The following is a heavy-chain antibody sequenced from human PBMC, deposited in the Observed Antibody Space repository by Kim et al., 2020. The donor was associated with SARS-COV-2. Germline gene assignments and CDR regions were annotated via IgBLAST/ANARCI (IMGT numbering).Heavy chain of an antibody. V-gene: IGHV4-34*01. J-gene: IGHJ4*02. CDR3: ARLLRFLGREFDY. Sequence: YTPSLKRRVTISVDTSKNQFSLKLSSVTAADTAVYYCARLLRFLGREFDYWGQGTLVTVSS. D-gene: IGHD3-3*01.